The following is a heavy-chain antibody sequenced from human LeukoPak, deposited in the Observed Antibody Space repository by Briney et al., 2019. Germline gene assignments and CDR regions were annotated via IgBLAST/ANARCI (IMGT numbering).Heavy chain of an antibody. D-gene: IGHD3-22*01. Sequence: GGTLRLSCAASGFTFSSYGMHWVRQAPGKGLEWVAFIRYDGSNKYYADSVKGRFTISRDNSKNTLYLQMNSLRAEDTAVYYCAKERVVVIKEAVFDYWGQGTLVTVSS. J-gene: IGHJ4*02. V-gene: IGHV3-30*02. CDR3: AKERVVVIKEAVFDY. CDR1: GFTFSSYG. CDR2: IRYDGSNK.